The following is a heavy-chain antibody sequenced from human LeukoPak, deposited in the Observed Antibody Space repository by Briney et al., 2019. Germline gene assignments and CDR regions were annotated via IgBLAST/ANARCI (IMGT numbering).Heavy chain of an antibody. J-gene: IGHJ5*02. CDR1: GGSISSYY. V-gene: IGHV4-59*01. CDR2: IYYSGST. CDR3: ARGFSPPFDP. Sequence: SETLSLTCTVSGGSISSYYWIWIRQPPGKGLEWIGYIYYSGSTNYNPSLKSRVTISVDTSKNQFSLKLSSVTAADTAVYYCARGFSPPFDPWGQGTLVTVSS.